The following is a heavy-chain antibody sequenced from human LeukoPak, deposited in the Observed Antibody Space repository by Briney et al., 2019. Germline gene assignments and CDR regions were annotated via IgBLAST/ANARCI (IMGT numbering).Heavy chain of an antibody. CDR3: ASSTHYYDSSQPPDY. Sequence: ASVTVSCTASGGTFSIYAISWVRQAPGQGLEWMGGIIPIFGTANYAQKFQGRVTITADESTSTAYMELSSLRSEDTAVYYCASSTHYYDSSQPPDYWGQGTLVTVSS. CDR2: IIPIFGTA. J-gene: IGHJ4*02. V-gene: IGHV1-69*13. CDR1: GGTFSIYA. D-gene: IGHD3-22*01.